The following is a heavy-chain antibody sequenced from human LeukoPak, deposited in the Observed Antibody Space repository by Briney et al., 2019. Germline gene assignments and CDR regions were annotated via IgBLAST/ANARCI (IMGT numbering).Heavy chain of an antibody. Sequence: ASVKVSCKASGYTFTSYGISWVRQAPGQGLEWMGWISAYNGNPKYAQKLQGRVTMTTDTSTSTAYMELRSLRSDDTAVYYCARADYYDSSGYYYVEYFDYWGQGTLVTVSS. V-gene: IGHV1-18*01. D-gene: IGHD3-22*01. CDR2: ISAYNGNP. J-gene: IGHJ4*02. CDR3: ARADYYDSSGYYYVEYFDY. CDR1: GYTFTSYG.